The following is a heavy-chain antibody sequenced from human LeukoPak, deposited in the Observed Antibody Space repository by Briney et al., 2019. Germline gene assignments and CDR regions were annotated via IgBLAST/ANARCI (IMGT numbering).Heavy chain of an antibody. J-gene: IGHJ4*02. CDR2: IKSKTDGGTT. V-gene: IGHV3-15*01. CDR1: GFTFSNAW. Sequence: GGSLRLSCAASGFTFSNAWMSWVRQAPGKGLEWVGRIKSKTDGGTTDYAAPVKGRFTISRDDSKNTLYLQMNSLKTEDTAVYYCTADPSGSYYVDYWGQGTLVTVSS. D-gene: IGHD1-26*01. CDR3: TADPSGSYYVDY.